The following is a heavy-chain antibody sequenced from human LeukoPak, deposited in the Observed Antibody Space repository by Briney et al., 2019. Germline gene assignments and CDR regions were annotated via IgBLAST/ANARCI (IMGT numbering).Heavy chain of an antibody. D-gene: IGHD2-8*01. V-gene: IGHV3-30*09. CDR2: ISYDGSNK. J-gene: IGHJ5*02. CDR3: ARALRSMYFDNWFDP. Sequence: GGSLRLSCAASGFTFSSYAMHWVRQAPGKGLEWVAVISYDGSNKYYADSVKGRFAISRDNSKNTLYLQMNSLRAEDTAVYYCARALRSMYFDNWFDPWGQGTLVTVSS. CDR1: GFTFSSYA.